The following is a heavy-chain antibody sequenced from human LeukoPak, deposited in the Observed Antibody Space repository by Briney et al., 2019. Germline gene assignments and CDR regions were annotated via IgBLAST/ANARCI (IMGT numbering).Heavy chain of an antibody. J-gene: IGHJ4*02. V-gene: IGHV3-48*01. CDR3: ARLRTWGDKAFDY. CDR2: IGTTSGAI. Sequence: GGSLRLSCAASGFTFNAFGINWVRQAPGKGLEWVSYIGTTSGAIYYADSVKGRFTISRDSAKNSLYLQMNSLRAEDTAVYYCARLRTWGDKAFDYWGQGTLVTVSS. D-gene: IGHD2-21*02. CDR1: GFTFNAFG.